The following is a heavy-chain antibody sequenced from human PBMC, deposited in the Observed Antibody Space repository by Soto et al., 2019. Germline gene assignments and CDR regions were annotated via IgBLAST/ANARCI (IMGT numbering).Heavy chain of an antibody. Sequence: SETLSLTCAVSGDSISSSVWWTWVRQPPGKGLEWIGEVFHTGNTNYNPSLKSRVTMSVDKSTNEFSLKVTSVTAADTAVYYCARERGYSSASFFDYWGQGSLVTVSS. D-gene: IGHD6-19*01. CDR2: VFHTGNT. CDR1: GDSISSSVW. J-gene: IGHJ4*02. V-gene: IGHV4-4*02. CDR3: ARERGYSSASFFDY.